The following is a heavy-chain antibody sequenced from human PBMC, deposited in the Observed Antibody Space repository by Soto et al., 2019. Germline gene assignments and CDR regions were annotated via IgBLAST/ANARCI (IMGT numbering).Heavy chain of an antibody. CDR3: ATGGLWWDS. Sequence: PSETLSLTCTVSGGSISSYYWSWIRQPPGKGLEWIGYIYYSGSTNYNPSLKSRITISVDTSKNQFSLKLSSVTAADTAVYYCATGGLWWDSWGQGILVTV. CDR1: GGSISSYY. J-gene: IGHJ4*02. D-gene: IGHD2-21*01. V-gene: IGHV4-59*08. CDR2: IYYSGST.